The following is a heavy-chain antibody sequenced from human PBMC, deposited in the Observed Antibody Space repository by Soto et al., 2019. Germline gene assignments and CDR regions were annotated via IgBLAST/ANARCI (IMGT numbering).Heavy chain of an antibody. D-gene: IGHD3-16*02. CDR3: ARSYYDYVWGSYRSAHFDY. V-gene: IGHV1-46*01. CDR1: GYTFTSYY. Sequence: ASVKVSCKAPGYTFTSYYMHWVRQAPGQGLEWMGIINLSGDSTSYAQKFQGRVTMTRDTSTSTVYMELSSLRSEDTAVYYCARSYYDYVWGSYRSAHFDYWGQGTLVTVSS. J-gene: IGHJ4*02. CDR2: INLSGDST.